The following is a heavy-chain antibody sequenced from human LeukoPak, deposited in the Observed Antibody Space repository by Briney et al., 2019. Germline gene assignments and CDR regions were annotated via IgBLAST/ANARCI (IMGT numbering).Heavy chain of an antibody. CDR1: GFTFSSYS. Sequence: GGSLRLSCAASGFTFSSYSMNWVRQAPGKGLEWVSSISSSSSYIYYADSVKGRFTISRDNAKNSLYLQMNSLRAEGTAVYYCARFPRCSSTSCYTGMSFAFDIWGQGTMVTVSS. CDR3: ARFPRCSSTSCYTGMSFAFDI. CDR2: ISSSSSYI. J-gene: IGHJ3*02. D-gene: IGHD2-2*02. V-gene: IGHV3-21*01.